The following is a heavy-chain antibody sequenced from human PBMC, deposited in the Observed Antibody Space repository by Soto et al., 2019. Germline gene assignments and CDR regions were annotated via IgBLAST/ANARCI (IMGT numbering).Heavy chain of an antibody. V-gene: IGHV3-30-3*01. CDR1: GFTFSSYA. J-gene: IGHJ6*02. CDR3: ARGVRQVYGMDV. CDR2: ISYDGSNK. Sequence: QVQLVESGGGVVQPGRSLRLSCAASGFTFSSYAMRWVRQAPGKGLEWVAVISYDGSNKYYADSVKGRFTISRDNSKNTLYLQMNSLRAEDTAVYYCARGVRQVYGMDVWGQGTTVTVSS. D-gene: IGHD2-2*01.